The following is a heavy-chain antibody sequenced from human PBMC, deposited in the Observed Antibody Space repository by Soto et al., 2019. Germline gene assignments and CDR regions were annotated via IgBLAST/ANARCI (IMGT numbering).Heavy chain of an antibody. J-gene: IGHJ4*02. CDR2: IYYSGST. CDR3: ARARRKDYFDY. V-gene: IGHV4-59*01. CDR1: GGSISSYY. Sequence: SETLSLTCTVSGGSISSYYWSWIRQPPGKGLEWIGYIYYSGSTNYNPSLKSRVTISVDTSKNQFSLKLSSVTAADTAVYYCARARRKDYFDYWGQGTLVTVSS.